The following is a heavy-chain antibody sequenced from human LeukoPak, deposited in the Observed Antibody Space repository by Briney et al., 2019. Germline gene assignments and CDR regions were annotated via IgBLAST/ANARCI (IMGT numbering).Heavy chain of an antibody. CDR2: ISNNGGST. J-gene: IGHJ4*02. Sequence: GGSLRLSCAASGFTFSTYAMFWVRQAPGKGLEYVSGISNNGGSTYYASSVKGRFTISRDNSKNTLYLQMSSLRAEDTAVYYCVKARGIQLWLPGDYWGQGTLVTVSS. CDR3: VKARGIQLWLPGDY. D-gene: IGHD5-18*01. V-gene: IGHV3-64D*06. CDR1: GFTFSTYA.